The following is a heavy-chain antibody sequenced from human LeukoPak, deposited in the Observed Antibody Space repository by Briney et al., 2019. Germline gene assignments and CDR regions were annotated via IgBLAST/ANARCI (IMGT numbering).Heavy chain of an antibody. CDR3: AKAIQSYCSGGSCYGLDY. J-gene: IGHJ4*02. V-gene: IGHV3-23*01. D-gene: IGHD2-15*01. Sequence: GGSLRLSCAASGFTFSSYAMSWVRQAPGKGLEWVSAISGSGGSTYYADSMKGRFTISRDNSKNTLYLQMNSLRAEDTAVYYCAKAIQSYCSGGSCYGLDYWGQGTLVTVSS. CDR2: ISGSGGST. CDR1: GFTFSSYA.